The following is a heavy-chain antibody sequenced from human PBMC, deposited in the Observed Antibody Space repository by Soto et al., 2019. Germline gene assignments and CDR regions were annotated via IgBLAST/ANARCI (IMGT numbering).Heavy chain of an antibody. CDR3: ARDRYYGSGTYYNFYSGMDV. J-gene: IGHJ6*02. D-gene: IGHD3-10*01. V-gene: IGHV4-30-4*01. Sequence: SETLSLTCTVSGGSINSGDYYWTWVRQPPGKGLEWIGNIFHSGSTYYTPSLQSRVTISLDTSKNHFSLKLSSVTPADTAVYYCARDRYYGSGTYYNFYSGMDVWGQGTTVTVS. CDR1: GGSINSGDYY. CDR2: IFHSGST.